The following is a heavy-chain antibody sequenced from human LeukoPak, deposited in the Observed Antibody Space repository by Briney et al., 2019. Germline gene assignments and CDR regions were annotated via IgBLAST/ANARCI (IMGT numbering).Heavy chain of an antibody. CDR3: ARDNPGYSSSWYPHSWFDP. J-gene: IGHJ5*02. V-gene: IGHV4-34*01. CDR2: LTHSGTT. Sequence: SETLSLTCAVYGGSFSDSSRSWIRQSPGRGLEWVGELTHSGTTNYNPSLKSRVTISVDTSKNQFSLKLSSVTAADTAVYYCARDNPGYSSSWYPHSWFDPWGQGTLVTVSS. CDR1: GGSFSDSS. D-gene: IGHD6-13*01.